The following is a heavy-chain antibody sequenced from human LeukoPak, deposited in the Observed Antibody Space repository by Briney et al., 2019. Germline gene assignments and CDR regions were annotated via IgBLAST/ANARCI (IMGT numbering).Heavy chain of an antibody. J-gene: IGHJ6*02. D-gene: IGHD6-13*01. CDR1: GYTFTSYD. CDR3: ARGDSSSSWLFNYYYYYGMDV. Sequence: ASVKVSCKASGYTFTSYDINWVRQATGQGLEWMGWMNPNSGNTGYAQKSQGRVTMTRNTSISTAYMELSSLRSEDTAVYYRARGDSSSSWLFNYYYYYGMDVWGQGTTVTVSS. CDR2: MNPNSGNT. V-gene: IGHV1-8*01.